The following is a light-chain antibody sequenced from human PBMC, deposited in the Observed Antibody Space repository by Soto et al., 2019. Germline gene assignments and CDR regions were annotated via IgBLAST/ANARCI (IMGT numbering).Light chain of an antibody. Sequence: QSALTQPASVSGSPGQSITISCTGTSSDVGSYVSWYQQHPGKAPKLIIYEGNERPSGVSNRFSGSKSANTASLTISGLQAEDEGDYYCCSFAGSSTYTWVFGGGTKVTAL. V-gene: IGLV2-23*01. CDR2: EGN. CDR1: SSDVGSY. CDR3: CSFAGSSTYTWV. J-gene: IGLJ3*02.